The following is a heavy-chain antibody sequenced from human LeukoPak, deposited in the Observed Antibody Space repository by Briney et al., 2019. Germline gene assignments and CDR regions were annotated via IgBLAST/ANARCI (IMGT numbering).Heavy chain of an antibody. CDR3: ARDSTYCSSTSCYYYYYGMDV. D-gene: IGHD2-2*01. V-gene: IGHV1-2*02. CDR2: INPNSGGT. J-gene: IGHJ6*02. Sequence: ASVKVSCKPSGYTFTGYYMHWVRQAPGQGLEWMGWINPNSGGTNYAQKFQGRVTMTRDTSISTAYMELSRLRSDDTAVYYCARDSTYCSSTSCYYYYYGMDVWGQGTTVTVSS. CDR1: GYTFTGYY.